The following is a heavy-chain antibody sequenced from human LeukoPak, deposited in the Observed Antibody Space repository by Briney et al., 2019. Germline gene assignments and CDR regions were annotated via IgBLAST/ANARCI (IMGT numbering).Heavy chain of an antibody. Sequence: PSETLSLTCAVYGGSFSGYYWSWIRQPPGKGLEWIGEINHSGSTNYNPSLKSRVTISVDTSKNQFSLKLSSVTAADTAVYYCARGGEDIVVVPAARSHWFDPWGQGILVTVSS. D-gene: IGHD2-2*01. CDR3: ARGGEDIVVVPAARSHWFDP. CDR2: INHSGST. V-gene: IGHV4-34*01. CDR1: GGSFSGYY. J-gene: IGHJ5*02.